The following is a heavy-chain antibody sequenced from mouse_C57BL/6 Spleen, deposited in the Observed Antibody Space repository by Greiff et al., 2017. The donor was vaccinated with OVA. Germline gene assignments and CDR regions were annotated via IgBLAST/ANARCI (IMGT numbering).Heavy chain of an antibody. CDR1: GYTFTSYW. CDR3: ARDYGSSPGFAY. Sequence: QVQLQQPGAELVKPGASVKMSCKASGYTFTSYWITWVKQRPGQGLEWIGDIYPGSGGTNYNEKFKSKATLTVDTSSSTAYMQLSSLTSEDSAVDYCARDYGSSPGFAYWGQGTLVTVSA. D-gene: IGHD1-1*01. V-gene: IGHV1-55*01. CDR2: IYPGSGGT. J-gene: IGHJ3*01.